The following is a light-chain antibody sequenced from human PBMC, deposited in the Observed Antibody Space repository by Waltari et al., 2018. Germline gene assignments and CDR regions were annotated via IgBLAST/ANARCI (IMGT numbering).Light chain of an antibody. V-gene: IGKV1-8*01. CDR3: QQYFSHPPT. J-gene: IGKJ1*01. CDR1: QGVNSY. Sequence: AIRMTQSPSSFSASTGDTVTITCRASQGVNSYLAWFQQKPGEAPKLLISDASTLRGGVPSRFSGTGSGTDFTLTIANLQSEDFATYYCQQYFSHPPTFGQGTKVEIK. CDR2: DAS.